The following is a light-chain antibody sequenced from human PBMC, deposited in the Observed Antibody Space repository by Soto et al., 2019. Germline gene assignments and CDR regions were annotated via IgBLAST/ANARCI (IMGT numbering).Light chain of an antibody. CDR2: AAS. CDR3: QKYNSAPL. CDR1: QGISNY. V-gene: IGKV1-27*01. J-gene: IGKJ1*01. Sequence: DVKMKQSPSALSAKVGDRVTLTCRASQGISNYLAWYQQKPGKVPKLLIYAASTLQSGVPSRFSGSGSGTDFTLTISSLQPEDVATYYCQKYNSAPLFGQGTMV.